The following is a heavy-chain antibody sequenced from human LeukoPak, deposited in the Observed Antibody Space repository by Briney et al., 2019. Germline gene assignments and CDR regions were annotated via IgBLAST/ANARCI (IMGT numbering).Heavy chain of an antibody. Sequence: PSETLSLTCTVSGYSISSSYYWGWIRQPPGKGLEWIGSIFHSGSTFYNPSLKSRVTISVDTSKNQFSLKLSSVTAADTAVYYCARDHYSGSPASFSYYYGMDVWGQGTTVTVSS. CDR3: ARDHYSGSPASFSYYYGMDV. CDR2: IFHSGST. CDR1: GYSISSSYY. D-gene: IGHD1-26*01. V-gene: IGHV4-38-2*02. J-gene: IGHJ6*02.